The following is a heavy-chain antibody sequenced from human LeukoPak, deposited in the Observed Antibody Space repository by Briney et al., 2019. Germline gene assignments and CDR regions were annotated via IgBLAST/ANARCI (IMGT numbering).Heavy chain of an antibody. CDR3: ARRYSSSWYPFGY. J-gene: IGHJ4*02. CDR1: GGSMSSSGHY. D-gene: IGHD6-13*01. CDR2: IYYSGST. V-gene: IGHV4-39*01. Sequence: SETLSLTCTVSGGSMSSSGHYWGWLRQPPRKGLEWIGTIYYSGSTYYNPSLKSRVTTSVDTSKNQFSLKLSSVTAADTAVYYCARRYSSSWYPFGYWGQGTLVTVSS.